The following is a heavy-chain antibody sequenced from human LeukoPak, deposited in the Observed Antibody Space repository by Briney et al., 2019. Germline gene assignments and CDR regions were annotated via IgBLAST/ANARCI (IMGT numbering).Heavy chain of an antibody. CDR3: ARGISPDY. V-gene: IGHV4-34*01. CDR2: INHSGST. CDR1: GGSFSGYY. J-gene: IGHJ4*02. Sequence: SETLSLTCAVYGGSFSGYYWSWIRQPPGKGLEWIGEINHSGSTNYNPSLKSRVTISVDTSKNQFSLKLSSVTAADTAVYYCARGISPDYWGQGTLVTVSS.